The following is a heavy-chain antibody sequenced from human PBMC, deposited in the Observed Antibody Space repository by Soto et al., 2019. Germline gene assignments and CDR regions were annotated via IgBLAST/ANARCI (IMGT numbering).Heavy chain of an antibody. CDR1: GFTFSNYA. CDR3: AKDYCSNGVCYRYFDY. CDR2: ISGSGGST. D-gene: IGHD2-8*01. J-gene: IGHJ4*02. V-gene: IGHV3-23*01. Sequence: GGSLRLSCAASGFTFSNYAMSWVRQAPGKGLEWVSAISGSGGSTYYADSVKGRFTISRDNSKNTLYLQMNSLRAEDTAVYYCAKDYCSNGVCYRYFDYWGQGTLVTVSP.